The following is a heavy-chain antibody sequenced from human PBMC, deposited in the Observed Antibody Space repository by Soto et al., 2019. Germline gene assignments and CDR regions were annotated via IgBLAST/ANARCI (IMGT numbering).Heavy chain of an antibody. CDR3: ASPHCSGGSCYSVAFDI. CDR1: SGSVSSSNW. V-gene: IGHV4-4*02. J-gene: IGHJ3*02. CDR2: IYHSGST. Sequence: SETLSLTCAVSSGSVSSSNWWSWVRYPPGKGLEWIGEIYHSGSTNYNPSLKSRVTISVDKSKNQFSLKLSSVTAADTAVYYCASPHCSGGSCYSVAFDIWGQGTMVTV. D-gene: IGHD2-15*01.